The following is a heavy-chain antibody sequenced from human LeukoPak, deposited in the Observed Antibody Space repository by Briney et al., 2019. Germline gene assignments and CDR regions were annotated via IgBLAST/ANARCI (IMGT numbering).Heavy chain of an antibody. V-gene: IGHV3-23*01. CDR2: ISGSGGST. J-gene: IGHJ1*01. CDR1: GFTFSSYS. D-gene: IGHD1-26*01. Sequence: PGGSLRLSCAASGFTFSSYSMNWVRQAPGKGLEWVSAISGSGGSTYYADSVKGRFTISRNNSKNTLYLQMNSLRAEDTAVYYCAKISGLQPPKWELPLGYFQHWGQGTLVTVSS. CDR3: AKISGLQPPKWELPLGYFQH.